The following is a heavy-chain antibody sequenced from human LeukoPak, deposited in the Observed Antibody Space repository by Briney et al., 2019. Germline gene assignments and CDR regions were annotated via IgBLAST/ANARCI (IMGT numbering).Heavy chain of an antibody. CDR2: FHNSGTS. D-gene: IGHD3-16*01. CDR3: TRGAGWLIDY. V-gene: IGHV4-59*01. J-gene: IGHJ4*02. Sequence: PSETLSLTCTVSDDSISDYYRGWIRQPPGKGLEWIGYFHNSGTSTYNPSLKSRVTISADTSKNQFSLKLNSLTTTDTAVYYCTRGAGWLIDYWGQGILVTVSS. CDR1: DDSISDYY.